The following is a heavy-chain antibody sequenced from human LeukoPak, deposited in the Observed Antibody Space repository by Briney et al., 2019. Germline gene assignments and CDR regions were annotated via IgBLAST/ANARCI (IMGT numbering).Heavy chain of an antibody. D-gene: IGHD6-19*01. CDR2: IYYSGTT. V-gene: IGHV4-59*01. CDR3: AKDRSDSSGWYYFDY. CDR1: GGSISGYY. J-gene: IGHJ4*02. Sequence: SETLSLTCTVSGGSISGYYWSWIRQPPGKGLEWIGYIYYSGTTNYNPSLKSRVTISVDTSKNQFSLKLTSVTAADTTVYYCAKDRSDSSGWYYFDYWGQGTLVTVSS.